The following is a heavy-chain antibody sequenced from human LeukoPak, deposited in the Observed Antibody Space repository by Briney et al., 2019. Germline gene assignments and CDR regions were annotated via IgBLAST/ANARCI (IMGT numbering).Heavy chain of an antibody. CDR2: IKQDGGEE. V-gene: IGHV3-7*01. D-gene: IGHD1-26*01. CDR3: ARLGGGYYTY. Sequence: PGGSLRLSCVASGFAFSSYWMTWVRQAPGKGLEWVANIKQDGGEEYYVDSVKGRFTISRDNAKNSLFLQMNSLRVEDTAVYYCARLGGGYYTYWGQGTLVTVSS. J-gene: IGHJ4*02. CDR1: GFAFSSYW.